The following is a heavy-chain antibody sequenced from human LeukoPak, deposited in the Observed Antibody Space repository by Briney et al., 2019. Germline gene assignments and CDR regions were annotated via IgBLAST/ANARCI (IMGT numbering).Heavy chain of an antibody. Sequence: GGSLRLSCAASGFTFSSGAMSWVRQAPGKGLEWVSSISGTSVSTYYADSVKGRFTISRDNSKNTLYLQINSLRAEDTAVYYCAKSPFSSPYYFDYWGQGILVTVSS. J-gene: IGHJ4*02. V-gene: IGHV3-23*01. CDR3: AKSPFSSPYYFDY. CDR2: ISGTSVST. CDR1: GFTFSSGA. D-gene: IGHD6-13*01.